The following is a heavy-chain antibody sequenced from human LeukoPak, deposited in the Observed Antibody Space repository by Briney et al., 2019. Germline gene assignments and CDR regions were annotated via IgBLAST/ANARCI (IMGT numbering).Heavy chain of an antibody. D-gene: IGHD1-26*01. Sequence: GESLKISCKGSGYSFTSNWIGWVRQMPGKGLEWVGIIYPGDSDTKYSPSFQGQVTISADKSISTAYLQWSSLKASDTAMYYCARRMVVGATTTYAFDIWGQGTMVTVSS. J-gene: IGHJ3*02. CDR1: GYSFTSNW. CDR3: ARRMVVGATTTYAFDI. CDR2: IYPGDSDT. V-gene: IGHV5-51*01.